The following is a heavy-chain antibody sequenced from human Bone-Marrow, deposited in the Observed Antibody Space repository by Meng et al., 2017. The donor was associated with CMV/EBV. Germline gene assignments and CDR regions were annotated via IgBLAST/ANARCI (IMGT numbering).Heavy chain of an antibody. CDR3: GQDVMTAVTGS. V-gene: IGHV3-23*01. Sequence: GESLKISCAASGFTFGIYAMSWVRQAPGKGLEWVSAISSSSSYIYYADSVKGRFTISRDNSKNTLYLQMNSLTAEDTAVYYCGQDVMTAVTGSWGQGTRVTGSS. D-gene: IGHD4-17*01. CDR1: GFTFGIYA. J-gene: IGHJ5*02. CDR2: ISSSSSYI.